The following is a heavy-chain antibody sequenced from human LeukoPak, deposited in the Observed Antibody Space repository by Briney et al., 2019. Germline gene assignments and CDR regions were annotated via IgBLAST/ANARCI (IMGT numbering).Heavy chain of an antibody. V-gene: IGHV4-39*07. CDR1: GGSIRSTGYY. J-gene: IGHJ4*02. CDR3: ARDLSQGNIWFGESFTPYYFDY. Sequence: SETLPLTCTVSGGSIRSTGYYWGWIRQPPGKGLEWIGSIYYTGSAYYNPSLKSRVTISVDTSKNQFSLKLSSVTAADTAVYYCARDLSQGNIWFGESFTPYYFDYWGQGTLVTVSS. CDR2: IYYTGSA. D-gene: IGHD3-10*01.